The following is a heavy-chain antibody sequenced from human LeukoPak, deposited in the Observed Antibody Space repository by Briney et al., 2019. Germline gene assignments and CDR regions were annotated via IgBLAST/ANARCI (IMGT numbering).Heavy chain of an antibody. CDR3: ARALYYYDSSGYFYFDY. J-gene: IGHJ4*02. CDR1: GYTFTSYG. Sequence: RGASVTVSCKASGYTFTSYGISWVRQAPGQGLEWMGWISAYNGNTNYAQKLQGRVTMTTDTSTSTAYMELRSLRSDDTAVYYCARALYYYDSSGYFYFDYWGQGTLVTVSS. V-gene: IGHV1-18*01. CDR2: ISAYNGNT. D-gene: IGHD3-22*01.